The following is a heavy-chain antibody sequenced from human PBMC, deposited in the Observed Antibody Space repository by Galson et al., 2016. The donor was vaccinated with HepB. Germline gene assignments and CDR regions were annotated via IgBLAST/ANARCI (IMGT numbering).Heavy chain of an antibody. D-gene: IGHD1-14*01. CDR2: ISKSSSYI. Sequence: LEWVSYISKSSSYINYADSVKGRFTISRDNAKNSLYLQMTSLRAEDTAVYYCARDGRAITPPYGMDVWGQGTTVTVSS. V-gene: IGHV3-11*06. CDR3: ARDGRAITPPYGMDV. J-gene: IGHJ6*02.